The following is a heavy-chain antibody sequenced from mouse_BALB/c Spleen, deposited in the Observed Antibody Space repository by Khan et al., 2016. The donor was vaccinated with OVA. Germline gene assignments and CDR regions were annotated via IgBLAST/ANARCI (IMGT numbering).Heavy chain of an antibody. V-gene: IGHV1-7*01. CDR3: ARAPMITTDY. D-gene: IGHD2-4*01. CDR1: GYTFTSYW. CDR2: INPSTGYT. Sequence: VQLQESGAELAKPGASVKMSCKASGYTFTSYWMHWVKQRPGQGLEWIGYINPSTGYTEYNQKFKDKATLTADKSSSTAYIQLSSLTSEDSAVYYCARAPMITTDYWGQGTTLTVSS. J-gene: IGHJ2*01.